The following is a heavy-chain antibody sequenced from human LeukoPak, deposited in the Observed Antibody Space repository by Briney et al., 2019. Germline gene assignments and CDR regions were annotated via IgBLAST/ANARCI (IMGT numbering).Heavy chain of an antibody. D-gene: IGHD5-24*01. J-gene: IGHJ4*02. CDR2: IYYSGST. CDR3: ARVMATAERFFDY. V-gene: IGHV4-59*08. CDR1: GGSISSYY. Sequence: PSETLSLTCTVSGGSISSYYWSWIRQPPGKGLEWIGYIYYSGSTNYNPSLKSRVTISVDTSKNQFSLKLSSVTAADTAVYYCARVMATAERFFDYWGQGILVTVSS.